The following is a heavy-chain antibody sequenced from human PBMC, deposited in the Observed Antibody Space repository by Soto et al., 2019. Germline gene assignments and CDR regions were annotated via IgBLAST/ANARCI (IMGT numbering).Heavy chain of an antibody. Sequence: QVQLVESGGGVVQPGRSLRLSCAASGFTFSSYGMHWVRQAPGKGLEWVAVIWYDGSNKYYADSVKGRFTISRDNSKNTLYLQMNSLRAEDTAVYYCARDPSDYSDTNYDNYWGQGTLVTVSA. CDR2: IWYDGSNK. CDR1: GFTFSSYG. D-gene: IGHD4-17*01. V-gene: IGHV3-33*01. J-gene: IGHJ4*02. CDR3: ARDPSDYSDTNYDNY.